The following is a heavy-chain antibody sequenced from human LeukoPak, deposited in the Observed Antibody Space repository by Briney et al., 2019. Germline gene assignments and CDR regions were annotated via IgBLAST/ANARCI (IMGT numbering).Heavy chain of an antibody. CDR3: ARIQVASGSYYINWFDP. CDR1: GGSFSGYY. V-gene: IGHV4-34*01. CDR2: INHSGST. D-gene: IGHD3-10*01. J-gene: IGHJ5*02. Sequence: SSETLSLTCAVYGGSFSGYYWSWIRQPPGKGLEWIGEINHSGSTNYNPSLKSRVTISVDTSKNQFSLKLSSVTAADTAVYYCARIQVASGSYYINWFDPWGQGTLVTVSS.